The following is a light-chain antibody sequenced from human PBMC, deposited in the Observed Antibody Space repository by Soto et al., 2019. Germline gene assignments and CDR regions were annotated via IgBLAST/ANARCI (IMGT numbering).Light chain of an antibody. CDR1: QSVNNY. Sequence: EIVLTQSPATLSLSPGERATLSCWASQSVNNYLAWYRQKPGQAPRLVIHDGSNRANGIPARFRGSGSGTDFTLTISRLEPEDFAVYYCQQRSSWPRYTFGQGTRLEIK. J-gene: IGKJ2*01. V-gene: IGKV3-11*01. CDR3: QQRSSWPRYT. CDR2: DGS.